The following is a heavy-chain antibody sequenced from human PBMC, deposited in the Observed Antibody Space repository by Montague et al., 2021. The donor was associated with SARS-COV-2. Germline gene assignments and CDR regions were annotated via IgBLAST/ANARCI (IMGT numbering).Heavy chain of an antibody. D-gene: IGHD4-17*01. V-gene: IGHV2-70*01. CDR2: IDWDEDQ. Sequence: PALVKPTQTLTLTCTFSGFSLNTSGTCVSWIRQPPGKALEWLALIDWDEDQYYSTSLKTRLTISKDASKNQVVLTMTNMDPIDTATYYCARSYGDYRDSYFDYWGQGTLVTVSS. J-gene: IGHJ4*02. CDR1: GFSLNTSGTC. CDR3: ARSYGDYRDSYFDY.